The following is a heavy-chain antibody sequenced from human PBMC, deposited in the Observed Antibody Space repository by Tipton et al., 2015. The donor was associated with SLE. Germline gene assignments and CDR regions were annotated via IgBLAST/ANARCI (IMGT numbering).Heavy chain of an antibody. CDR2: ISYSGST. Sequence: TLSLTCTVSGGYISSHYWSWIRQPPGKGLEWIGYISYSGSTNYNPSLKSRVTISVDTSKNQFSLKLSSVTAADTAVYYCARGFYETGSFQHWGQGTLVTVSS. J-gene: IGHJ1*01. D-gene: IGHD5/OR15-5a*01. CDR1: GGYISSHY. CDR3: ARGFYETGSFQH. V-gene: IGHV4-59*08.